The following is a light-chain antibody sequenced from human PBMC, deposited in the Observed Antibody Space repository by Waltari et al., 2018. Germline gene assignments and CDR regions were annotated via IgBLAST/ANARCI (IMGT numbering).Light chain of an antibody. J-gene: IGLJ3*02. CDR2: KGT. Sequence: QTVVTQEPSLSVSPGGTVTLTCALSSGSVSSTSYATWYRQTPGQAPPPLVYKGTSRSFGVPVRFSGSVLGNKAALTITGAQADDESDYFCSMYMGSGIWVFGGGTQLTVL. CDR3: SMYMGSGIWV. CDR1: SGSVSSTSY. V-gene: IGLV8-61*01.